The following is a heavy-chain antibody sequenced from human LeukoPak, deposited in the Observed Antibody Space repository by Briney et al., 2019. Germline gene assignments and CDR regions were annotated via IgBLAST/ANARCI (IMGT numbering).Heavy chain of an antibody. Sequence: GGSLRLSCAASGFTFSSYGMHWVRQAPGKGLEWVAVISYDGSNKYYADSVKGRFTISRDNSKNTLYLQMNSLRAEDTAVYYCAKGPFAFGYSNADGGYYVDYRGQGTLVTVSS. CDR2: ISYDGSNK. CDR1: GFTFSSYG. V-gene: IGHV3-30*18. J-gene: IGHJ4*02. D-gene: IGHD5-18*01. CDR3: AKGPFAFGYSNADGGYYVDY.